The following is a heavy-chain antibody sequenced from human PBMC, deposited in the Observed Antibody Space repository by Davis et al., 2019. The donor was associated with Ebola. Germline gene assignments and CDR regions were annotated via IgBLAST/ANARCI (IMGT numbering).Heavy chain of an antibody. D-gene: IGHD2-15*01. CDR1: GFTFSSYE. CDR2: IGRSDSTL. Sequence: GESLKISCAASGFTFSSYEMNWVRQAPGKGLEWVSYIGRSDSTLHYADSVKGRFTISRDNAKNSLYLQMDSLRVEDAAVYYCARGGGDYYYYGLDVWGQGTTVTVSS. V-gene: IGHV3-48*03. J-gene: IGHJ6*02. CDR3: ARGGGDYYYYGLDV.